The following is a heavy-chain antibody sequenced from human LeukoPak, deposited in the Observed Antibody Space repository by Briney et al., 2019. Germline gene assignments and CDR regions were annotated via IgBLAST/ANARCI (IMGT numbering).Heavy chain of an antibody. CDR1: GFTFSSYA. CDR3: AKGGMIVVVIAFDY. J-gene: IGHJ4*02. V-gene: IGHV3-23*01. Sequence: GGSLRLSCAASGFTFSSYAMSWVRQAPGKELEWVSAISGSGGSTYYADSVKGRFTISRDNSKNTLYLQMNSLRAEDTAVYYCAKGGMIVVVIAFDYWGQGTLVTVSS. D-gene: IGHD3-22*01. CDR2: ISGSGGST.